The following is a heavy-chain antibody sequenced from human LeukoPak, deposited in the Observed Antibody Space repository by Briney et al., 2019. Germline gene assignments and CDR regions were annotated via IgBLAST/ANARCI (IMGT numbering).Heavy chain of an antibody. Sequence: PGGSLRLSCVASGFMFNTYSMNWVRQAPGKGLEWVSSISESSDSKYYADSVKGRFTVSGDNAKDSLYLQMNSLRAEDTAMYYCARDVQTRPGYWGRGTLVTVSS. CDR1: GFMFNTYS. CDR2: ISESSDSK. CDR3: ARDVQTRPGY. D-gene: IGHD3-10*02. J-gene: IGHJ4*02. V-gene: IGHV3-21*01.